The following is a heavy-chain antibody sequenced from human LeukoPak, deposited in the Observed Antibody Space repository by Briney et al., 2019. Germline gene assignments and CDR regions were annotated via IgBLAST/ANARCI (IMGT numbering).Heavy chain of an antibody. Sequence: GGSLRLSCAASGFTFSSYAMSWVRQASGKGLEWVSSASGSGGSTYYADSVKGRFTISRDSSKNTLYLQMNSLRAEDTAVYYCAKDLGSVVTPPSLDYWGQGTLVTVSS. V-gene: IGHV3-23*01. J-gene: IGHJ4*02. CDR3: AKDLGSVVTPPSLDY. CDR2: ASGSGGST. CDR1: GFTFSSYA. D-gene: IGHD4-23*01.